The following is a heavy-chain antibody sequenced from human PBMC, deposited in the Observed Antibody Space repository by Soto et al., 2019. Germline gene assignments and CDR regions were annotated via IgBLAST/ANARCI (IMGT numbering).Heavy chain of an antibody. CDR1: GDSVSSNSSA. CDR2: TYYRSRWYN. CDR3: AGSTTHQWYYMDV. D-gene: IGHD1-7*01. Sequence: PSQTLSLTCAISGDSVSSNSSAWNWIRLSPSRGLEWLARTYYRSRWYNDYAVSVRSRITVNPDTSKNQFSLQLTSVTPEDTAVYYCAGSTTHQWYYMDVWGKGTTSTVSS. J-gene: IGHJ6*03. V-gene: IGHV6-1*01.